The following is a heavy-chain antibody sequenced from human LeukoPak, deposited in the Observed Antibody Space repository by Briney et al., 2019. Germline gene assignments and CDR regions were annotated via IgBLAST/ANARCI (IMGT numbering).Heavy chain of an antibody. V-gene: IGHV4-38-2*02. Sequence: SETLSLTCNVSGYSISSGYYWGWIRQPPGKGLQWIGTIYHSGSTYYNPSLKSRVTISVDTSKNQFSLKLSSVTAADTAVYYCARGGWFGDPYYFDYWGQGTLVTVSS. CDR2: IYHSGST. CDR1: GYSISSGYY. D-gene: IGHD3-10*01. J-gene: IGHJ4*02. CDR3: ARGGWFGDPYYFDY.